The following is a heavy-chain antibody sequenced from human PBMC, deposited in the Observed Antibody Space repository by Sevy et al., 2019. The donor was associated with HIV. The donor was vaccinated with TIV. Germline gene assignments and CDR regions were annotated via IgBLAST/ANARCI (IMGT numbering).Heavy chain of an antibody. CDR2: ISDYNGNT. CDR1: GYTFTSYG. J-gene: IGHJ6*02. V-gene: IGHV1-18*01. D-gene: IGHD1-1*01. Sequence: ASVKVSCKASGYTFTSYGISWVRHAPGQGLEWMGWISDYNGNTNYAQKLQGRVTMTTDTSTSTAYMELRSLRSDDTAVYYCASSNKQDLLEDYYYGMDVWGQGTTVTVSS. CDR3: ASSNKQDLLEDYYYGMDV.